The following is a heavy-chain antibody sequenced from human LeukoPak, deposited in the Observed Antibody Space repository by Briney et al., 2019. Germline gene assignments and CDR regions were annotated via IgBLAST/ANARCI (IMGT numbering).Heavy chain of an antibody. CDR2: ISSSSSYI. J-gene: IGHJ4*02. D-gene: IGHD3-22*01. CDR3: ARGRYDSSGYYVDY. V-gene: IGHV3-21*01. CDR1: GFTFSSYS. Sequence: GSLRLSCAASGFTFSSYSMNWVRQAPGKGLEWVSSISSSSSYIYYADSVKGRFTISRDNAKKSVYLQMNSLRAEDTAVYYYARGRYDSSGYYVDYWGQGTLVTVSS.